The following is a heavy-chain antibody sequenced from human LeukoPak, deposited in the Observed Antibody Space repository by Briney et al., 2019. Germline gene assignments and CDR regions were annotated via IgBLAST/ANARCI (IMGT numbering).Heavy chain of an antibody. Sequence: SETLTLTCTVSGGSISSGSYYWSWIRQPAGKGLEWIGRIYTSGSTNYNPSLKRRVTISVDTSKNQFSLKLSSVTAADTAVYYCARRPYYGSGSYYTEGGIDYWGQGTLVTVSS. CDR2: IYTSGST. CDR1: GGSISSGSYY. J-gene: IGHJ4*02. V-gene: IGHV4-61*02. CDR3: ARRPYYGSGSYYTEGGIDY. D-gene: IGHD3-10*01.